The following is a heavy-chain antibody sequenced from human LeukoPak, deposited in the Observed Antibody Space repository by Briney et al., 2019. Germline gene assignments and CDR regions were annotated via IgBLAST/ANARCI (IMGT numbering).Heavy chain of an antibody. J-gene: IGHJ6*04. CDR1: GYSISSGYY. D-gene: IGHD3-10*02. CDR3: AELGITMIGGV. CDR2: LNWNGGST. V-gene: IGHV3-20*04. Sequence: ETLSLTCTVSGYSISSGYYWGWIRQPPGKGLEWVSGLNWNGGSTGYADSVRGRFTISRDTAKNSLYLQMNSLRAEDTAVYYCAELGITMIGGVWGKGTTVTISS.